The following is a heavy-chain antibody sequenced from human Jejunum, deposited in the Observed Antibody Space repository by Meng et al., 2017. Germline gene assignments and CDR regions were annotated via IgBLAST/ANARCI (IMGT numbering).Heavy chain of an antibody. D-gene: IGHD4-17*01. J-gene: IGHJ4*02. CDR2: FHSSGNT. Sequence: QLLLLELGQGFVKLWWTLSCHGAVSGGSISSGGDYGGSIRQSPGKGLEWIGSFHSSGNTYYTPSLKSRLTISLDTSKKQLSLKLSSVTAADTAVYYCARRGDYGNFDYWGQGTLVTVSS. CDR1: GGSISSGGDY. CDR3: ARRGDYGNFDY. V-gene: IGHV4-39*07.